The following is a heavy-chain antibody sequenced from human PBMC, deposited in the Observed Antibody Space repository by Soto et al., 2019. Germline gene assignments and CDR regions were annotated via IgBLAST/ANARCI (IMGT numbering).Heavy chain of an antibody. CDR1: GFTFSGSA. J-gene: IGHJ6*03. CDR3: TRGTTSSSSWKTVMDV. Sequence: EVQLVESGGGLVQPGGSLKLSCAASGFTFSGSAMHWVRQASGKGLEWVGRIRSKANSYATAYAASVKGRFTISRDDSKNMAYLQMNRLKTEDTAVYYCTRGTTSSSSWKTVMDVWGKGTTVTVSS. CDR2: IRSKANSYAT. V-gene: IGHV3-73*01. D-gene: IGHD6-13*01.